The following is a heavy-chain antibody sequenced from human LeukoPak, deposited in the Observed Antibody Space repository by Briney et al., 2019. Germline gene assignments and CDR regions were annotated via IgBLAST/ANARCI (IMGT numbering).Heavy chain of an antibody. Sequence: GRSLRLSCAASGFTFSSYAMHWVRQAPGKGLEWVAVISYDGSNKYCADSVKGRFTISRDNSKNTLYLQMNSLRAEDTAVYYCARRDCSSTSCSFDYWGQGTLVTVSS. CDR1: GFTFSSYA. CDR3: ARRDCSSTSCSFDY. V-gene: IGHV3-30-3*01. J-gene: IGHJ4*02. CDR2: ISYDGSNK. D-gene: IGHD2-2*01.